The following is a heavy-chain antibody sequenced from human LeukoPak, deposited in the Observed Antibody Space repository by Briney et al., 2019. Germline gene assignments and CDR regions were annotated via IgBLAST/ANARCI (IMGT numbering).Heavy chain of an antibody. V-gene: IGHV3-9*01. CDR3: AKDKSPFVYYYDSTTNWFDP. J-gene: IGHJ5*02. CDR2: ISWNSGSI. Sequence: GGSLRLSCAASGFTFSSYWMHWVRQAPGKGLEWVSGISWNSGSIGYADSVKGRFTISRDNAKNSLYLQMNSLRAEDTALYYCAKDKSPFVYYYDSTTNWFDPWGQGTLVTVSS. CDR1: GFTFSSYW. D-gene: IGHD3-22*01.